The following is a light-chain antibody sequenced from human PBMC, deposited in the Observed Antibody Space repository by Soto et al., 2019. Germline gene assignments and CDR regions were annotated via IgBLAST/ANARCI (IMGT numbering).Light chain of an antibody. CDR2: NNN. CDR1: ISNIGSYT. CDR3: AAWDDSLNGPV. Sequence: QSVLTQPPSASGTPGQRVTISCSGSISNIGSYTVDWYQQLPGTAPKLVIYNNNQRPSGVPDRFSGSKSGTSASLAISGLQTEDEADYYCAAWDDSLNGPVFGGGTTLTVL. J-gene: IGLJ3*02. V-gene: IGLV1-44*01.